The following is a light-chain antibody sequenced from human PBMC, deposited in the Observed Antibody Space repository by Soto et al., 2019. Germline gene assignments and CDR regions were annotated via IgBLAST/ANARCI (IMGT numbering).Light chain of an antibody. V-gene: IGKV1-33*01. CDR2: DAS. CDR3: QQYDNLVT. Sequence: DIQMTQSPSSLSASVGDRVTITCQASQDISNYLNWYQQKPGKAPKLLIYDASNLETWVPLRFSGSGSGTDFIFTISSLQPEDSATYYCQQYDNLVTFGGGTKVEIK. J-gene: IGKJ4*01. CDR1: QDISNY.